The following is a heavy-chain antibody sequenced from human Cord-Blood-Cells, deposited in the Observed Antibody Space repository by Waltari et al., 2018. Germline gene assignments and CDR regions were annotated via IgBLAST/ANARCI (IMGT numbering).Heavy chain of an antibody. CDR1: GGSISSSSYY. CDR3: ARQVWYGSGSYYNWFDP. D-gene: IGHD3-10*01. Sequence: QLQLQESGPGLVKPSETLSLTCTFPGGSISSSSYYWGWIRQPPGKGLEWIGSIYYSGSTYYNPSLKSRVTISGDTSKNQFSLKLSSVTAADTAVYYCARQVWYGSGSYYNWFDPWGQGTLVTVSS. CDR2: IYYSGST. J-gene: IGHJ5*02. V-gene: IGHV4-39*01.